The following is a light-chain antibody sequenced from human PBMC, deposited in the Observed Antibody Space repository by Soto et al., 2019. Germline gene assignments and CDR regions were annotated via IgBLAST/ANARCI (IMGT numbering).Light chain of an antibody. V-gene: IGKV2-28*01. CDR3: MQALQIPWT. J-gene: IGKJ1*01. Sequence: DIVLTQSPLSLTATPGEPASISCRSSQSLLHSNGYNSLDWYLQKPGQSPQLLIYLGSNRASGVPDRFSGSGSGTDFTLKISRVEAEDVGVYYCMQALQIPWTFGQGTKVEIK. CDR2: LGS. CDR1: QSLLHSNGYNS.